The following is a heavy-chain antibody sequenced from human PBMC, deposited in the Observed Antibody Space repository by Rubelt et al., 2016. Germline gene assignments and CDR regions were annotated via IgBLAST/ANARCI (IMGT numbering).Heavy chain of an antibody. CDR3: SRMLED. CDR1: GFTFSDYG. V-gene: IGHV3-7*04. J-gene: IGHJ4*02. Sequence: VQWVESGGGVVQPGKSLRLSCAASGFTFSDYGMHWVRQAPGKGLEWVADINQDGSDKDSVDSVKGRFTIARDNAKNLVFLQMNSLRAEDTAVYFCSRMLEDWGQGALVTVSS. D-gene: IGHD3-16*01. CDR2: INQDGSDK.